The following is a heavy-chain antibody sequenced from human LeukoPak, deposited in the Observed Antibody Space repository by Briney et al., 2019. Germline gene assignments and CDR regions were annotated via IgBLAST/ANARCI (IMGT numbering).Heavy chain of an antibody. CDR1: GGSISSYY. CDR3: ASGHALNAFDI. J-gene: IGHJ3*02. Sequence: SETLSLTCTVSGGSISSYYWSWIRQPPGKGLEWIGYIYYSGCTNYNPSLKSRVTISVDTSKNQFSLKLSSVTAADTAVYYCASGHALNAFDIWGQGTMVTVSS. CDR2: IYYSGCT. V-gene: IGHV4-59*01.